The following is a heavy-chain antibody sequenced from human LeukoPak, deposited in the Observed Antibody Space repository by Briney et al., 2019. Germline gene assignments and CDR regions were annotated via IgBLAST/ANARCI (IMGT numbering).Heavy chain of an antibody. Sequence: SETLSLTCTVSGGSISSGGYYWSWIRQHPGKGLEWIGYIYYSGSTYYNPSLKSRVTISVDTSKNQFSLKLSSVTAADTAVYYCARGPQSPNYSGSYYFDYWGQGTLVTVSS. CDR3: ARGPQSPNYSGSYYFDY. CDR2: IYYSGST. V-gene: IGHV4-31*03. CDR1: GGSISSGGYY. J-gene: IGHJ4*02. D-gene: IGHD1-26*01.